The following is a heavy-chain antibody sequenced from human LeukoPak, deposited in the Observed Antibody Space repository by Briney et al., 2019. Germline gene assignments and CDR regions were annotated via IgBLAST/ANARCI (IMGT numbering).Heavy chain of an antibody. J-gene: IGHJ6*03. CDR1: GLTFSNYA. Sequence: GGSLRLSCTGSGLTFSNYAMHWGRQAPGKGLEWVAVISYDGSRKDYTDSVKGRFTISRDNPKNTLYLQMNSLRAEDTAVYYCAKDQGDYDFWSGYYTGYYYMDVWGKGTTVTVSS. V-gene: IGHV3-30*04. CDR2: ISYDGSRK. D-gene: IGHD3-3*01. CDR3: AKDQGDYDFWSGYYTGYYYMDV.